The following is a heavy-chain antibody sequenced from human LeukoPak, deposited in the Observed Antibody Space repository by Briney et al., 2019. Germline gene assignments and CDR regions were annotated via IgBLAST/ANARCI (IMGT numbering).Heavy chain of an antibody. Sequence: PSQTLSHTCTVSGGSISSGDYYWSWIRQPREGPGVDCVHVLQWQHLLQPVPQESSYHVSRHVQEPALPKLSSVTAADTAVYYCARPYYYDSRIDPWGQGILVTVSS. J-gene: IGHJ5*02. CDR3: ARPYYYDSRIDP. CDR2: VLQWQH. V-gene: IGHV4-30-4*01. CDR1: GGSISSGDYY. D-gene: IGHD3-22*01.